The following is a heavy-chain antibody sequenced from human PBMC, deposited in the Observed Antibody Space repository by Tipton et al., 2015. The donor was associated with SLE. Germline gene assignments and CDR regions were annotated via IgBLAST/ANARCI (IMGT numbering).Heavy chain of an antibody. Sequence: SLRLSCAASGFTFSSYEMNWVRQAPGKGLEWVSYISSSGSTIYYAHSVKGRFTISRDNAKNSLYLQMNSLRAEDTAVYYCAIEYSSGWRVVDYWGQGTLVTVSS. CDR3: AIEYSSGWRVVDY. V-gene: IGHV3-48*03. CDR2: ISSSGSTI. CDR1: GFTFSSYE. J-gene: IGHJ4*02. D-gene: IGHD6-19*01.